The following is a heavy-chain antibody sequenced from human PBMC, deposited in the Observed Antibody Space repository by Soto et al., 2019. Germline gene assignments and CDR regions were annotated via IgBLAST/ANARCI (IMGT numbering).Heavy chain of an antibody. V-gene: IGHV1-8*01. CDR1: GYTFTSYD. Sequence: ASVKVSCKASGYTFTSYDINWVRQATGQGLEWMGWMNPNSGNTGYAQKFQGRVTMTRNTSISTAYMELSSLRSEDTAVYYCARERYSAYVCAYWGQGTTVTVSS. J-gene: IGHJ4*02. CDR3: ARERYSAYVCAY. CDR2: MNPNSGNT. D-gene: IGHD5-12*01.